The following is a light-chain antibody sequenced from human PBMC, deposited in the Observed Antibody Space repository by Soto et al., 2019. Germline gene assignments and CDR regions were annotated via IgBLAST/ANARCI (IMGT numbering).Light chain of an antibody. CDR3: QQYEKCPPSIT. V-gene: IGKV3-15*01. J-gene: IGKJ5*01. CDR1: QPLNNN. CDR2: ATS. Sequence: EIVMTQSPATLSVSPGDRATLSCRAGQPLNNNVAWYQHKPGQAPRRLIYATSTRATGSSARFSGGGSGREFTLTTSSLQSDDFVVYYCQQYEKCPPSITFGQGTRLEIK.